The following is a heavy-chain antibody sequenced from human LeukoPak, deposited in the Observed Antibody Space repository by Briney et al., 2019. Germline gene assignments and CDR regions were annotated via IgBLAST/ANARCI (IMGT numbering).Heavy chain of an antibody. CDR2: ISGSGGST. CDR3: AKPGGSGYSEYYFDY. J-gene: IGHJ4*02. V-gene: IGHV3-23*01. Sequence: PGGSLRLSCAASGFTFSTYAMNWVRQAPGKGLEWISAISGSGGSTLYADSVKGPFTISRDNSKDTLYLQMNSLRAEDTAVYYCAKPGGSGYSEYYFDYWGQGTLVTVSS. D-gene: IGHD3-22*01. CDR1: GFTFSTYA.